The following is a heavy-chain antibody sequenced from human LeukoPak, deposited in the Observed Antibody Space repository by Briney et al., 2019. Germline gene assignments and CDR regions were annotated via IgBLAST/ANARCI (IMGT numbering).Heavy chain of an antibody. Sequence: SETLSLTCTVSGGSISSDDYYWSWIRQPPGKGLEWIGLITYSGSTDYSPSLRSRVTMSVDTSKNQFSLKLNSVTAAETAMYFCARGGVGGYDYFDSWGQGTLVAVSS. D-gene: IGHD5-12*01. J-gene: IGHJ4*02. CDR3: ARGGVGGYDYFDS. CDR1: GGSISSDDYY. CDR2: ITYSGST. V-gene: IGHV4-30-4*01.